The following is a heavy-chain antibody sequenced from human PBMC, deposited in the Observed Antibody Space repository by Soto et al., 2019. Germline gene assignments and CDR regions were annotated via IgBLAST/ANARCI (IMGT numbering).Heavy chain of an antibody. CDR1: GGSISSGGYY. CDR3: ASAYGDYTGTPLQFDY. J-gene: IGHJ4*02. V-gene: IGHV4-31*03. D-gene: IGHD4-17*01. CDR2: IYYSGST. Sequence: PSETLSLTCTVSGGSISSGGYYWSWIRQHPGKGLEWIGYIYYSGSTYYNPSLKSRVTISVDTSKNQFSLKLSSVTAADTAVYYCASAYGDYTGTPLQFDYWGQGTLVTVSS.